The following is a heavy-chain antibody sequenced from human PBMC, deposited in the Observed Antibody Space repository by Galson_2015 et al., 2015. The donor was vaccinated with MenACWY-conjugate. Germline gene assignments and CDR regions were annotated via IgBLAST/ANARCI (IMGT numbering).Heavy chain of an antibody. CDR2: IYSGGST. CDR1: GFTVNTNY. V-gene: IGHV3-53*01. D-gene: IGHD2-2*01. Sequence: SLRLSCAASGFTVNTNYMTWVRQAPGKGLEWVSIIYSGGSTYYPDSVRGRFTISRDNSTNTLYLQMDSLRAADTAVYYCARAGSENCRTTNCLSLGAKFSYYYYMDVWGKGTTVTVSS. CDR3: ARAGSENCRTTNCLSLGAKFSYYYYMDV. J-gene: IGHJ6*03.